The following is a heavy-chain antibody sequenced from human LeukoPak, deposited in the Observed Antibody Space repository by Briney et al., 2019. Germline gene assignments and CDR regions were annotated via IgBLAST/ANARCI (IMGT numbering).Heavy chain of an antibody. CDR3: AKLYSSSSSLVY. CDR2: ISYDESNK. D-gene: IGHD6-6*01. Sequence: GGSLRLSCAASGFTFSSYGMHWVRQAPGKGLEWVAVISYDESNKYYADSVTGRFTISRDNSKNTLYLQMNSLRAEDTAVYYCAKLYSSSSSLVYWGQGTLVTVSS. J-gene: IGHJ4*02. CDR1: GFTFSSYG. V-gene: IGHV3-30*18.